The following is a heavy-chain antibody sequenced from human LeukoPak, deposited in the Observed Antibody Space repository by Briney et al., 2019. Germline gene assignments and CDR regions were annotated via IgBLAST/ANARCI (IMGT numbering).Heavy chain of an antibody. J-gene: IGHJ6*02. CDR3: ARDGGFRDGMDV. CDR2: ISYDGSNK. CDR1: GFTFSSYA. V-gene: IGHV3-30*04. D-gene: IGHD3-16*01. Sequence: GGSLRLSCAASGFTFSSYAMHWVRQAPGKGLEWVAVISYDGSNKYYADSVKGRFTISRDNSKNTLYLQMNSLRAEGTAVYYCARDGGFRDGMDVWGQGTTVTVSS.